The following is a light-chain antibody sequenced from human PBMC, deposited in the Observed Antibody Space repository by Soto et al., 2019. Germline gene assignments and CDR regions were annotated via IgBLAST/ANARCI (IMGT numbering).Light chain of an antibody. CDR1: QGIDIW. CDR2: AAS. Sequence: DIQLTQSPSSVSASVGNRVTITCRASQGIDIWLAWYQQKPGKAPKLLISAASSLRSGVPSRFSGSGSGTDFTLTISGLQPEDFANYYCQQTNTFPFTFGGGTEVEIK. V-gene: IGKV1-12*02. J-gene: IGKJ4*01. CDR3: QQTNTFPFT.